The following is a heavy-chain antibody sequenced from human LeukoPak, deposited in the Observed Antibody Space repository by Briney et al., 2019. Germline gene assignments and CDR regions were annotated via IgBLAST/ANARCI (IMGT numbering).Heavy chain of an antibody. V-gene: IGHV1-18*01. CDR3: ARVGVLLWFGELEGKNWFDP. D-gene: IGHD3-10*01. J-gene: IGHJ5*02. CDR2: ISAYNGNT. CDR1: GYTFTSYG. Sequence: ASVKVSCKISGYTFTSYGISWVRQAPGQGLEWMGWISAYNGNTNYAQKLQGRVTMTTDTSTSTAYMELRSLRSDDTAVYYCARVGVLLWFGELEGKNWFDPWGQGTLVTVSS.